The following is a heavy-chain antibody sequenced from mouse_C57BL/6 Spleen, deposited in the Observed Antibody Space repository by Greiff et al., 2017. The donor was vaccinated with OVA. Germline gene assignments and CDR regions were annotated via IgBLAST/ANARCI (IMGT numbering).Heavy chain of an antibody. CDR1: GYSFTGYF. D-gene: IGHD5-1*01. V-gene: IGHV1-20*01. CDR3: ARLEYADGPYAMDY. CDR2: INPYNGDT. J-gene: IGHJ4*01. Sequence: EVHLVESGPELVKPGDSVKISCKASGYSFTGYFMNWVMQSHGKSLEWIGRINPYNGDTFYNQKFKGKATLTVDKSSSTAHMELRSLTSEDSAVYYCARLEYADGPYAMDYWGQGTSVTVSS.